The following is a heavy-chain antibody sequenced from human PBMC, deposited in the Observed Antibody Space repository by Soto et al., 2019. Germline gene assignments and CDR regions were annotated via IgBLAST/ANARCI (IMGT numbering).Heavy chain of an antibody. Sequence: PGGSLRLSCAASGFTFSSYSMNWVRQAPGKGLEWVSSISSSSSYIYYADSVKGRFTISRDNAKNSLYLQMNSLRAEDTAVYYCARDSMIVVGLFDYWGQGTLVTVSS. D-gene: IGHD3-22*01. CDR3: ARDSMIVVGLFDY. CDR1: GFTFSSYS. J-gene: IGHJ4*02. CDR2: ISSSSSYI. V-gene: IGHV3-21*01.